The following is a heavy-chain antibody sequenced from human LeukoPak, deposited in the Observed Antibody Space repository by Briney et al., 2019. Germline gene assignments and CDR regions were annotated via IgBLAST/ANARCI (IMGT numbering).Heavy chain of an antibody. D-gene: IGHD1-14*01. CDR3: ASESSRII. J-gene: IGHJ4*02. CDR2: IIPIFGTA. CDR1: GGTFSSYA. Sequence: SVTVSFRASGGTFSSYAISWVRQAPGQGLEWMGGIIPIFGTANYAQKFQGRVTITADESTSTAYMELSSLRSEDTAVYYCASESSRIIWGQGTLVTVSS. V-gene: IGHV1-69*01.